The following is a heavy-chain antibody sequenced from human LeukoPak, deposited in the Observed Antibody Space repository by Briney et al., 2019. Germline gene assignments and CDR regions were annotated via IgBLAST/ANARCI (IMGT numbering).Heavy chain of an antibody. CDR2: INPSGGST. D-gene: IGHD6-19*01. V-gene: IGHV1-46*01. CDR1: GYTFTSYY. Sequence: ASVTVSCKASGYTFTSYYMHWVRQAPGQGLEWMGIINPSGGSTSYAQKFQGRVTMTRDTSTSTVYMELSSLRSEDTAVYYCARDLDSSGRSYGMDVWGKGTTVTVSS. CDR3: ARDLDSSGRSYGMDV. J-gene: IGHJ6*04.